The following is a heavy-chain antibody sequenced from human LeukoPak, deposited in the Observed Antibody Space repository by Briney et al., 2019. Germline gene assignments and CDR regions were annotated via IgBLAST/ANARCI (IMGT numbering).Heavy chain of an antibody. Sequence: DSAKGRFTISRDNSNNKLYLQMNSLRAEDTAVYYCAKYRHSSGYDAYFDYWGQGTLVTVSS. CDR3: AKYRHSSGYDAYFDY. J-gene: IGHJ4*02. V-gene: IGHV3-23*01. D-gene: IGHD3-22*01.